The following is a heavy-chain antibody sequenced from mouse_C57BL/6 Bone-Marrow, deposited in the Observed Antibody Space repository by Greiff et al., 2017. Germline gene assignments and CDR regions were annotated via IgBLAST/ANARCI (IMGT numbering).Heavy chain of an antibody. CDR3: ARDGTTVVAGDLDC. CDR1: GYTFTSYW. V-gene: IGHV1-50*01. J-gene: IGHJ2*01. Sequence: QVQLQQPGAELVKPGASVKLSCKASGYTFTSYWMQWVKQRPGQGLEWIGEIDASDSYTNYNQKFKGQATLTVDTSSSNAYMQRSSLTCEDSAVYFCARDGTTVVAGDLDCWGQGTTLTVSS. CDR2: IDASDSYT. D-gene: IGHD1-1*01.